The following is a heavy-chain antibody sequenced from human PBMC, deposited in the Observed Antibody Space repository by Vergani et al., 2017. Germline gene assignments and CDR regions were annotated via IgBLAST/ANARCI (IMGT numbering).Heavy chain of an antibody. J-gene: IGHJ4*02. V-gene: IGHV4-34*11. CDR2: VSFRGDT. D-gene: IGHD3-10*01. CDR1: GGSLSGYF. Sequence: QVHLQQRGAGVLKPSETLSLSCGVIGGSLSGYFWSWIRQSPGKGLEWMGYVSFRGDTLYDPSVKGRMTISLNTSSNQFSLYLTSVTAADTAVYYCARSRIYYGAGSPDYWGQGTLVTVSS. CDR3: ARSRIYYGAGSPDY.